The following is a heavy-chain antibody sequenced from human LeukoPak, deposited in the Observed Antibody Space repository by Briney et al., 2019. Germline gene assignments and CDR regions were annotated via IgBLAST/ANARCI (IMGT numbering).Heavy chain of an antibody. Sequence: GGSLRLSCAASGFTFSSYGMHWVRQAPGKGLEWVAVIRYDGSNKYYADSVKGRFTISRDNSKNTLYLQMNSLRAEDTAVYYCARDQGDGYNLFDYWGQGTLVTVSS. V-gene: IGHV3-33*01. CDR1: GFTFSSYG. CDR3: ARDQGDGYNLFDY. J-gene: IGHJ4*02. D-gene: IGHD5-24*01. CDR2: IRYDGSNK.